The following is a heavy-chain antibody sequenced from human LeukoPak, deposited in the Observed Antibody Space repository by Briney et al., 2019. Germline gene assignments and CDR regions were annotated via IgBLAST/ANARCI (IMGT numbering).Heavy chain of an antibody. V-gene: IGHV3-15*01. Sequence: GGSLRLSCAASGSTFNYAWMNWVRQAPGKGLEWVGRIKSKTDGETPDYAAPVKGRFTISRDDSENTLYLQMNSLKTEDTAVYYCTTGTVAALYMGYWGQGTLVTVSS. CDR1: GSTFNYAW. D-gene: IGHD6-19*01. CDR3: TTGTVAALYMGY. CDR2: IKSKTDGETP. J-gene: IGHJ4*02.